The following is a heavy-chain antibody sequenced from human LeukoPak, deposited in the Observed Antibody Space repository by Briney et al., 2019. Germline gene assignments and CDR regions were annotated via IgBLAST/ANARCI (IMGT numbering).Heavy chain of an antibody. CDR2: ISGSGGST. CDR3: AKHPSLLWFGELFY. D-gene: IGHD3-10*01. Sequence: GGSLRLSCAASGFPFSRYAMSWVRQAPGKGLEWVSAISGSGGSTYYADSVKGRFTISRDNSKNTLYLQMNSLRAEDTAVYYCAKHPSLLWFGELFYWGQGTLVTVSS. CDR1: GFPFSRYA. V-gene: IGHV3-23*01. J-gene: IGHJ4*02.